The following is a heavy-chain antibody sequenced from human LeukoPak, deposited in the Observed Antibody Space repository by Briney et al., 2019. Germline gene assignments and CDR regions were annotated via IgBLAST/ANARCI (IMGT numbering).Heavy chain of an antibody. CDR3: ARGGTALVTWFFDY. Sequence: SETLSLTCIVSGGSISSYYWSWIRQPAGKGLEWIGRIYTSGSTNYNPSLKSRVTISVDTSKNQFSLKLSSVTAADTAVYYCARGGTALVTWFFDYWGQGTLVTVSS. CDR1: GGSISSYY. V-gene: IGHV4-4*07. CDR2: IYTSGST. D-gene: IGHD5-18*01. J-gene: IGHJ4*02.